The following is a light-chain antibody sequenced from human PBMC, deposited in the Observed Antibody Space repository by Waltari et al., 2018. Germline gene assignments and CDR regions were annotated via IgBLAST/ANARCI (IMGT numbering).Light chain of an antibody. CDR2: AVT. J-gene: IGLJ3*02. CDR1: TSDVGGYNY. V-gene: IGLV2-11*01. CDR3: CSFAGTYTWV. Sequence: SALTQPRSVSGSPGQSVTISCTGTTSDVGGYNYVSWYQHHPGKAPKLMIFAVTQRPSGVADRFSGSKSANTASLTISGLQAEDEADYYCCSFAGTYTWVFGGGTKVTVL.